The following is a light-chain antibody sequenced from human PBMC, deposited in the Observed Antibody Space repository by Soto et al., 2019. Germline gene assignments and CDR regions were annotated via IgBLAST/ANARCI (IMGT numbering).Light chain of an antibody. J-gene: IGKJ2*01. CDR2: DAS. CDR3: QQRSNWLGT. V-gene: IGKV3-11*01. Sequence: EIVLTQSPATLSLSPGERATLSCRASQSVSSYLAWYQQKPGQAPRLLIYDASNRATGIPARFSGSGSGTDFTLTISSLETEDFAVYYCQQRSNWLGTFGQGTKLEIK. CDR1: QSVSSY.